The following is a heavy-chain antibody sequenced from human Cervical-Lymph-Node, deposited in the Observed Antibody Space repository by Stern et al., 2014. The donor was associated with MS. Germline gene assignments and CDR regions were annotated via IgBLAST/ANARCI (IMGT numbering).Heavy chain of an antibody. CDR3: ARDTARWDPGALDF. CDR1: GYTFSDFY. D-gene: IGHD1-26*01. J-gene: IGHJ4*02. CDR2: INPKNGVT. V-gene: IGHV1-2*02. Sequence: VQLVESGPQVKKPGASVKVSCKASGYTFSDFYVHWVRQAPGQGLEWMGLINPKNGVTRYSQKFQGRVSMTRQTSVTTAYMELNSLTSDDAAVYYCARDTARWDPGALDFWGQGTLVTVSS.